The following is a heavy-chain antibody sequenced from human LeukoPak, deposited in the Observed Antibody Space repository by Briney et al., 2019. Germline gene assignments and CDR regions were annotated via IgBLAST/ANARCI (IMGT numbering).Heavy chain of an antibody. J-gene: IGHJ4*02. Sequence: PSETLSLTCTVSGDSISSFYWSWIRQPPGKGLEWIGSIYHSGSTYYNPSLKSRVTISVDTSKNQFSLKLSSVTAADTAVYYCARGYSGYGLFDYWGQGTLVTVSS. V-gene: IGHV4-38-2*02. CDR2: IYHSGST. CDR1: GDSISSFY. CDR3: ARGYSGYGLFDY. D-gene: IGHD5-12*01.